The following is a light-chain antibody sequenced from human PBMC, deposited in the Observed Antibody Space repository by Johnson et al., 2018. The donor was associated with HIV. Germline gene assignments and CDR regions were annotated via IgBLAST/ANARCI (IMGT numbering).Light chain of an antibody. J-gene: IGLJ1*01. CDR1: SSNIANKY. CDR2: ENT. Sequence: QSVLTQPPSVSAAPGQKVTISCSGSSSNIANKYVSWYQHLPGTAPNLLIYENTRRPSGIPNRSSGSKSGTSATLGITGLQTGDEADYYCGTWHTSLSAGGVFGSGTKVTVL. V-gene: IGLV1-51*02. CDR3: GTWHTSLSAGGV.